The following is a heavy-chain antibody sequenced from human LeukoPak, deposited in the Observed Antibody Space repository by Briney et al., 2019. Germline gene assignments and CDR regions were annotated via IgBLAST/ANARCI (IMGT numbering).Heavy chain of an antibody. J-gene: IGHJ4*02. V-gene: IGHV3-48*02. CDR1: GFTFSTYT. D-gene: IGHD3-10*01. CDR2: ISSSSLTI. Sequence: GGSLRLSCAASGFTFSTYTMNWVRQAPGKGLEWVSYISSSSLTIYYADSVKGRFTISRDNAKNSLYLQMNSLRDEDTAVYYCARANYGSGSYRALDYWGQGTLVTVSS. CDR3: ARANYGSGSYRALDY.